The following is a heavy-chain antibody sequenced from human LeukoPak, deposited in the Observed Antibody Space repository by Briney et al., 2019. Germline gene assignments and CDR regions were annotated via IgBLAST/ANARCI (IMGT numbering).Heavy chain of an antibody. CDR3: ARDNGGSYRPLAFDI. Sequence: GGSLRLSCAASGFTFSSYSMNWVRQAPGKGLEWVSYISSSSSTIYYADSVKGRFTISRDNAKNSLYLQMNSLRAEDTAVYYCARDNGGSYRPLAFDIRGQGTMVTVSS. CDR2: ISSSSSTI. J-gene: IGHJ3*02. D-gene: IGHD1-26*01. CDR1: GFTFSSYS. V-gene: IGHV3-48*04.